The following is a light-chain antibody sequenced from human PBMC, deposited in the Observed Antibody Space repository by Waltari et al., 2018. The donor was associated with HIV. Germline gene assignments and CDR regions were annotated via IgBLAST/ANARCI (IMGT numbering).Light chain of an antibody. CDR1: IRDVVGYNY. J-gene: IGLJ3*02. V-gene: IGLV2-8*01. CDR3: SAYAGSNNWV. Sequence: QSALTQPPSASGSPGQSVTISCSGTIRDVVGYNYVSWYQPYPGKAPKLMIYEATKRPSGVPDRFSGSKSDNAASLTVSGLQAEDEADYYCSAYAGSNNWVFGGGTKLTVL. CDR2: EAT.